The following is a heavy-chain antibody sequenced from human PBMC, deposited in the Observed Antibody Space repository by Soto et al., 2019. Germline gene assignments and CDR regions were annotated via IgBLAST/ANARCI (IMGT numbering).Heavy chain of an antibody. Sequence: QVQLVQSGAEVKKPGSSVKVTCKASGGTFSSYTISWVRQAPGQGLEWMGRIIPILGIANYAQKFQGRVTITADKSTSTAYMELSSLRAEDTAVYYCARDQGDGGENYWGQGTLVTVSS. CDR3: ARDQGDGGENY. J-gene: IGHJ4*02. D-gene: IGHD2-21*02. CDR1: GGTFSSYT. CDR2: IIPILGIA. V-gene: IGHV1-69*08.